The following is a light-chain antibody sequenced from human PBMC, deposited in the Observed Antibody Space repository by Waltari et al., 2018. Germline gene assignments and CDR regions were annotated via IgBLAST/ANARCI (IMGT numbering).Light chain of an antibody. V-gene: IGKV3-20*01. Sequence: EIVLTQSRGTLSLSPGERATLPCRASKSVSSSYLAWYQQKPGQAPRLLIYGASSRATGIPDRFSGSGSGTDFTLTISRLEPEDFAVYYCQQYGSSPLTFGGGTKVEIK. CDR1: KSVSSSY. CDR2: GAS. J-gene: IGKJ4*01. CDR3: QQYGSSPLT.